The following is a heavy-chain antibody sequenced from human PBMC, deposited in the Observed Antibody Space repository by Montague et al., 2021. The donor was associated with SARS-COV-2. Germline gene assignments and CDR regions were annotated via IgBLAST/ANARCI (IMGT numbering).Heavy chain of an antibody. CDR2: ISHGGGT. D-gene: IGHD2-15*01. V-gene: IGHV4-34*01. CDR1: GGSFSSY. Sequence: SETLSLTCDVYGGSFSSYWSWIRQPPGRGLEWVGQISHGGGTNYNPPLKSRVTISVDKTKNQVSLKLSSVTAADTAVYYCARHCGGGRCYFGMDIWGQGTTVTVSS. J-gene: IGHJ6*02. CDR3: ARHCGGGRCYFGMDI.